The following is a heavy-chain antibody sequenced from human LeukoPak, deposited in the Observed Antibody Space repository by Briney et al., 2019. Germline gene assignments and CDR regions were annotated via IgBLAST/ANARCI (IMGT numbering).Heavy chain of an antibody. V-gene: IGHV1-24*01. J-gene: IGHJ4*02. CDR1: GYTLTELS. CDR3: ATSPPHYDVLTGYYLPARYYFDY. CDR2: FDPEEGET. D-gene: IGHD3-9*01. Sequence: ASVKVSCKVSGYTLTELSMHWVRQAPGKGLEWMGGFDPEEGETIYAQKFQGRVTMTEDTSTDTAYMELSSLRSEDTAVYYCATSPPHYDVLTGYYLPARYYFDYWGQGTLVTVSS.